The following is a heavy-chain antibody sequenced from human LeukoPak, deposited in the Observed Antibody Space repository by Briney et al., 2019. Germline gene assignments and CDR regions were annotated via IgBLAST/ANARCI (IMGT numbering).Heavy chain of an antibody. CDR2: IYYNGDT. V-gene: IGHV4-39*07. D-gene: IGHD2-8*01. J-gene: IGHJ5*02. CDR3: ARAKHCTNGVCVNWFDP. CDR1: GGSISSSGYH. Sequence: PSETLSLTCIVSGGSISSSGYHCGWIRQPPEKGLEWIGNIYYNGDTYYNPSLQSRVTMSVDTSKNQFSLKLSSVTAADTAVYYCARAKHCTNGVCVNWFDPWGQGTLVTVSS.